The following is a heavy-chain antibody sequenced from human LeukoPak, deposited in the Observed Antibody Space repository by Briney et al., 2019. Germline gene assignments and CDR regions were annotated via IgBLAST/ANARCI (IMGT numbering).Heavy chain of an antibody. Sequence: GGSLRLSCAASGFTVSSSHLTWVRQTPGKGLVWVSVTYSGGNTDYADSVKGRFTISRDNSRNTLYLQMSSLRVEDTAIYYCARGRDYFPIDYWGQGTFVIVSS. D-gene: IGHD2/OR15-2a*01. CDR2: TYSGGNT. CDR1: GFTVSSSH. J-gene: IGHJ4*02. V-gene: IGHV3-53*01. CDR3: ARGRDYFPIDY.